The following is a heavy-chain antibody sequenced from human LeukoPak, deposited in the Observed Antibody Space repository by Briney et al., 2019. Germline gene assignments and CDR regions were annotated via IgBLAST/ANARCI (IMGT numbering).Heavy chain of an antibody. CDR1: GGSVSSYY. CDR2: ISYSGST. D-gene: IGHD2-21*02. CDR3: AVRGRMTDYNYSGLDV. J-gene: IGHJ6*02. Sequence: SETLSLTCTVSGGSVSSYYWSWIRQPPGKGLEWSGYISYSGSTNYNPPLTSRVTISVEKSRNQFSLKLSSVTAADTAVYYCAVRGRMTDYNYSGLDVWGQGTTVTVSS. V-gene: IGHV4-59*02.